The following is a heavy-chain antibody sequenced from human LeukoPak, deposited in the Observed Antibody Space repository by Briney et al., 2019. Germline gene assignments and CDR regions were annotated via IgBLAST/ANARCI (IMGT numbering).Heavy chain of an antibody. J-gene: IGHJ6*02. Sequence: SETLSLTCTVSGGSIRSYYWSWIRQPPGKGLEWIGNIFYSGSTNYNPSLKSRVTISVDTSKNQFSLKLSSVTAADTAVYYCARDLYTYFDFWSGTTGYYYGLDVWGQGTTVTVSS. V-gene: IGHV4-59*01. D-gene: IGHD3-3*01. CDR2: IFYSGST. CDR3: ARDLYTYFDFWSGTTGYYYGLDV. CDR1: GGSIRSYY.